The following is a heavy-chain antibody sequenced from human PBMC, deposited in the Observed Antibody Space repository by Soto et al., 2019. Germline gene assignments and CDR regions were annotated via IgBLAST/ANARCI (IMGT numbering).Heavy chain of an antibody. CDR2: IYYSGST. Sequence: SETLSLTCTVSGGSISSSSYYWGWIRQPPGKGLEWIGSIYYSGSTYYNPSLKSRVTISVDTSKNQFSLKLSSVTAADTAVYYCSSIAARDVFDYYYYMDVWGKGTTVTVSS. V-gene: IGHV4-39*01. CDR3: SSIAARDVFDYYYYMDV. CDR1: GGSISSSSYY. D-gene: IGHD6-6*01. J-gene: IGHJ6*03.